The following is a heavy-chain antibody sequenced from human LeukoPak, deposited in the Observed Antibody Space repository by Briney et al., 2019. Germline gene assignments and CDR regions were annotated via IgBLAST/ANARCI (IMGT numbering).Heavy chain of an antibody. CDR3: ARDLGSDGYNLRNWFDP. Sequence: SQTLSLTCTVSGGAISSGAYYWSWIRQHPGKGLEWIGYISYSGSTYYNPSLRSRVTISVDMSKNQFSLKLSSVTAADTAVYYCARDLGSDGYNLRNWFDPWGQGTLVTVSS. D-gene: IGHD5-24*01. V-gene: IGHV4-31*03. CDR1: GGAISSGAYY. CDR2: ISYSGST. J-gene: IGHJ5*02.